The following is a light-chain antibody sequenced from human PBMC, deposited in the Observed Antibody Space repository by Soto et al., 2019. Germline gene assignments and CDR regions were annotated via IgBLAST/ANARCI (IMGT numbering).Light chain of an antibody. V-gene: IGKV3-15*01. J-gene: IGKJ4*01. Sequence: IVVTQSPATLSGSPGERAALSCRASQGVGSNLAWYQQRPGQAPRLLIYDASTRATGIPDRFSGSGSGTEFTLTISSLQSEDFAVYYCQQFNIWPHMLSFGGGTKLEMK. CDR3: QQFNIWPHMLS. CDR1: QGVGSN. CDR2: DAS.